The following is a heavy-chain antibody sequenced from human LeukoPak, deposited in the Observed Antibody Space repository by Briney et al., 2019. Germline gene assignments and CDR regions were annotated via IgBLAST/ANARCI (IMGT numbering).Heavy chain of an antibody. D-gene: IGHD6-13*01. Sequence: SETLSLTCTVSGGSISSSSYYWGWIRQPPGKGLEWIGEVYHSGTSNCIPSLKSRVTISVDKSKNQFSLNLTSVTAADTAMYYCVRRAAALFAMDVWGQGTTVIVSS. CDR1: GGSISSSSYY. CDR3: VRRAAALFAMDV. J-gene: IGHJ6*02. CDR2: VYHSGTS. V-gene: IGHV4-39*07.